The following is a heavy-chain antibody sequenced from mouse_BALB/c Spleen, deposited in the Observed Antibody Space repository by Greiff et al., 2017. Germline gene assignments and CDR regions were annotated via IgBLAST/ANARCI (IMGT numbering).Heavy chain of an antibody. D-gene: IGHD2-14*01. CDR1: GYTFTDYN. J-gene: IGHJ2*01. V-gene: IGHV1S29*02. CDR3: ARWVPPYFDY. CDR2: IYPYNGGT. Sequence: VHVKQSGPELVKPGASVKISCKASGYTFTDYNMHWVKQSHGKSLEWIGYIYPYNGGTGYNQKFKSKATLTVDNSSSTAYMELRSLTSEDSAVYYCARWVPPYFDYWGQGTTLTVSS.